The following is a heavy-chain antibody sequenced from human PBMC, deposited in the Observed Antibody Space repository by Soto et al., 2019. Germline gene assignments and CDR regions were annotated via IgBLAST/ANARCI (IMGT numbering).Heavy chain of an antibody. Sequence: ASVKVSCTTSEYTFTDNYIYWLRQAPGQGLEWMGWLNPNTGATDFAQRFQGRVTLTSETSISTAYMELSRLTSDDTAVFYCARQSCSSTSCFYDYWGPGTLVTVSS. J-gene: IGHJ4*02. D-gene: IGHD2-2*01. V-gene: IGHV1-2*02. CDR3: ARQSCSSTSCFYDY. CDR1: EYTFTDNY. CDR2: LNPNTGAT.